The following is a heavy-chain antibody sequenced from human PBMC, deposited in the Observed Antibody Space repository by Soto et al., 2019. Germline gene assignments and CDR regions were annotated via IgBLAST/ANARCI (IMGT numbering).Heavy chain of an antibody. CDR3: XXXXXXAXATLDYYYFYMDV. CDR2: INPNGGVT. V-gene: IGHV1-2*04. Sequence: QVQLVQSGAEVRKPGASVTVSCRSSGDSFNDYYIHWVRQAPGXGFEWMGWINPNGGVTKYAQKFQGWVSMTRDTSIXXXYXXLXXXXXXXXXXXXXXXXXXXAXATLDYYYFYMDVWGTGTTVTVSS. J-gene: IGHJ6*03. CDR1: GDSFNDYY.